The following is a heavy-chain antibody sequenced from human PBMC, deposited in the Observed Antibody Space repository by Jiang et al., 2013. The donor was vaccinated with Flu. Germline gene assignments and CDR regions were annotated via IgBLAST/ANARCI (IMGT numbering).Heavy chain of an antibody. CDR3: TRTNNGWIDY. Sequence: WYNSYAVSVKSRITINPDTSKNQFSLQLKSVTPEDTAVYYCTRTNNGWIDYWGQGTLVTVSS. J-gene: IGHJ4*02. CDR2: WYN. V-gene: IGHV6-1*01. D-gene: IGHD6-19*01.